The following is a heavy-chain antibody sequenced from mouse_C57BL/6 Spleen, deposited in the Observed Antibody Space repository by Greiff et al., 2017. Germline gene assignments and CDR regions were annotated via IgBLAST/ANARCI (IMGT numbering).Heavy chain of an antibody. J-gene: IGHJ2*01. Sequence: EVHLVESGPGLVKPSQSLSLTCSVTGYSITSGYYWNWLRQFPGNKLEWIGYISYNGSNNYNPSLKNRISITRDTSKNQFFLKMNSVTTEDTATYYCARGDDYPCFDYWGQGTTLTVSS. CDR2: ISYNGSN. V-gene: IGHV3-6*01. CDR3: ARGDDYPCFDY. CDR1: GYSITSGYY. D-gene: IGHD2-4*01.